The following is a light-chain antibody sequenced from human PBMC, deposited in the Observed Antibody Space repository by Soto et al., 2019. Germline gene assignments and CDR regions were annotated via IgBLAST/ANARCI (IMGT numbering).Light chain of an antibody. CDR1: SSDVGGYYS. CDR3: RSYTCSSTDG. V-gene: IGLV2-14*01. J-gene: IGLJ1*01. CDR2: DVT. Sequence: QSALTQPASVSGSPGQSITISCTGTSSDVGGYYSVSWYQQHPGKAPKLMIYDVTNRPSGVSNRFSGSKSGNTASLTISGLQAEDEADYYCRSYTCSSTDGFGTGTKVTVL.